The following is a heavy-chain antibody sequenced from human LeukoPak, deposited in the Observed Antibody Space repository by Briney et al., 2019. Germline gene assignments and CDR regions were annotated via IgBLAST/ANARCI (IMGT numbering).Heavy chain of an antibody. V-gene: IGHV3-48*01. J-gene: IGHJ4*02. D-gene: IGHD3-3*01. CDR1: GFTFSSYS. Sequence: GGSLRLSCAASGFTFSSYSMNWVRQAPGKGLEWVSYISSSSTIYYADSVKGRFTISRDNAKNSLYLQMNSLRAEDTAVYYCARDDGYYDFWSGLDYWGQGTLVTVSS. CDR3: ARDDGYYDFWSGLDY. CDR2: ISSSSTI.